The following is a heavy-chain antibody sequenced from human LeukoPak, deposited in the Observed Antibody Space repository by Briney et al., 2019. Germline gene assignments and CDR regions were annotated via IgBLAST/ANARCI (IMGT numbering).Heavy chain of an antibody. CDR1: GGTFSSYT. V-gene: IGHV1-69*02. CDR3: ATYSNSWAHYYGMDV. D-gene: IGHD6-13*01. CDR2: IIPILGIA. Sequence: SVKVSCKASGGTFSSYTISWVRQAPGQGLEWMGRIIPILGIANYAQKFQGRVTITADKSTSTAYMELSSLRSEDTAVYYCATYSNSWAHYYGMDVWGQGTTVTVSS. J-gene: IGHJ6*02.